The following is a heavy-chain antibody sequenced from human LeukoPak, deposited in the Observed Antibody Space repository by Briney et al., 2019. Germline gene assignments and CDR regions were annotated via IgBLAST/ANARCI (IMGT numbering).Heavy chain of an antibody. CDR3: ARDPSGSPYGSGSYLDY. D-gene: IGHD3-10*01. V-gene: IGHV3-11*01. J-gene: IGHJ4*02. CDR2: ISSSGITI. CDR1: GFSFSDYY. Sequence: GGPLRLSCAVSGFSFSDYYMSGIRQAPGKGLDWVSYISSSGITIYSADSVKGRFTISRDNAKNSLYLQMNRLRAEDTAVYYCARDPSGSPYGSGSYLDYWGQGTLVSVSS.